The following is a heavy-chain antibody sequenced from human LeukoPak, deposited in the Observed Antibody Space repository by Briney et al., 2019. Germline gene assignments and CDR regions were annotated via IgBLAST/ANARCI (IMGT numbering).Heavy chain of an antibody. V-gene: IGHV4-59*01. Sequence: SESLSLTCTASGGSISGSYWSWIRQPPGKGLEWIAYMYNSGSTNYNPSLKSRVTISIDTSKNQFSLKLSSLTAADTAIYYCARGIESYGDYGYWGQGILVTVSS. J-gene: IGHJ4*02. CDR1: GGSISGSY. D-gene: IGHD4-17*01. CDR2: MYNSGST. CDR3: ARGIESYGDYGY.